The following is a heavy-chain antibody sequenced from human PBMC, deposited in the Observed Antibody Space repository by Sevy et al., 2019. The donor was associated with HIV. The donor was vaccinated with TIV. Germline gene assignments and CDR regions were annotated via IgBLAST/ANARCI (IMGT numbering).Heavy chain of an antibody. J-gene: IGHJ4*02. V-gene: IGHV1-2*02. CDR3: ARPILSGSYYGGGFDY. D-gene: IGHD1-26*01. Sequence: ASVKVSCKASGYTFTGYYMHWVRQAPGQGLEWMGWINPNSGGTNYAQKFQGRVTMTRDTSISTAYMELSRLRSDDTAVYFCARPILSGSYYGGGFDYWGQGTLVTVSS. CDR2: INPNSGGT. CDR1: GYTFTGYY.